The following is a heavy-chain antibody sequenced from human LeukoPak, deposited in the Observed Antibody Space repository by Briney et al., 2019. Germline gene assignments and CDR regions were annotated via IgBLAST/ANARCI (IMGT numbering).Heavy chain of an antibody. J-gene: IGHJ3*02. CDR1: GFSVSNNY. CDR2: LYSGGNT. D-gene: IGHD3-10*01. CDR3: AKIWFGEFADAFDI. V-gene: IGHV3-53*01. Sequence: PGGSLRLSCAASGFSVSNNYLSWVRQAPGKGLEWVSVLYSGGNTYYADSVQGRFTVSRDNSKNTLYLQMNSLRAEDTAVYYCAKIWFGEFADAFDIWGQGTMVTVSS.